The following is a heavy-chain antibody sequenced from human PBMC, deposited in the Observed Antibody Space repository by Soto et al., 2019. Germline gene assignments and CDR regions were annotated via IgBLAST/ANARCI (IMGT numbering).Heavy chain of an antibody. J-gene: IGHJ4*02. CDR2: ISYDGSNK. CDR1: GFTFSSYA. D-gene: IGHD3-22*01. CDR3: ARDGHYYDSSGYKSYYFDY. Sequence: GGSLRLSCAASGFTFSSYAMHWVRQAPGKGLEWVAVISYDGSNKYYADSVKGRFTISRDNSKNTLYLQMNSLRAEDTAVYYCARDGHYYDSSGYKSYYFDYWGQGTLVTVSS. V-gene: IGHV3-30-3*01.